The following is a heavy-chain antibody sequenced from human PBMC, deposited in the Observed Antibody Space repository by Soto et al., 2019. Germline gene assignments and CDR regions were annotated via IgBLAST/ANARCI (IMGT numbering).Heavy chain of an antibody. CDR2: ISSSSSYI. J-gene: IGHJ6*02. Sequence: PGGCVGLSGAASGVTFSSYSMNWVRKASGKGPEWVSSISSSSSYIYYADSVKGRFTISRDNAKNSLYLQMNSLRAEDTAVYYCARVSTAYYYGMDVWGQGTTVTVSS. CDR1: GVTFSSYS. V-gene: IGHV3-21*01. CDR3: ARVSTAYYYGMDV.